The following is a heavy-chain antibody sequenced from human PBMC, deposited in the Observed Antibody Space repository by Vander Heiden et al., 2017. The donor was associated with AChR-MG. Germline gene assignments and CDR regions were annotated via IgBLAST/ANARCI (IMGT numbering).Heavy chain of an antibody. V-gene: IGHV1-46*03. Sequence: VQLVQSGAEAKKRGASVQVSCKASGYTSTSYYMHSVRRAPGQGLEWMRMIDPSGGSTSYAQKFQGRVTMTRDTSTSTVYMELSSLRSEDTAVYYCARDPNYDFWSGYYPYYYYGMDVWGQGTTVTVSS. CDR3: ARDPNYDFWSGYYPYYYYGMDV. D-gene: IGHD3-3*01. CDR1: GYTSTSYY. CDR2: IDPSGGST. J-gene: IGHJ6*02.